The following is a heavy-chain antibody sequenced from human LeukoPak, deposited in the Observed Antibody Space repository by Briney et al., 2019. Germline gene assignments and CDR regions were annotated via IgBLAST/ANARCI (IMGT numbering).Heavy chain of an antibody. D-gene: IGHD3-22*01. V-gene: IGHV1-2*02. CDR3: ARESTYYYDSNGYYPGDV. Sequence: ASVKVSCKASGYTFTGYYMHWVRQAPGQGLEWMGWINPNSGGTNYAQKFQGRVTMTRDTSISTAYMELSRLRSDDTAVYYCARESTYYYDSNGYYPGDVWGKGTTVTISS. J-gene: IGHJ6*04. CDR1: GYTFTGYY. CDR2: INPNSGGT.